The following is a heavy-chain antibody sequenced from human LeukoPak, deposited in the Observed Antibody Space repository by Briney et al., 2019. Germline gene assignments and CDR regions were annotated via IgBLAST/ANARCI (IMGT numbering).Heavy chain of an antibody. CDR1: GYSFTTYW. D-gene: IGHD3-10*01. J-gene: IGHJ4*02. CDR3: ARQGLRFGEQPDY. V-gene: IGHV5-51*03. CDR2: IYPGDSDT. Sequence: GDSLKISCKGSGYSFTTYWIGWVRQMPGKGLEWMGIIYPGDSDTRYSPSFQGQVTISADKSISTAYLQWSSLKASDTAMYYCARQGLRFGEQPDYWGQGTLVTVSS.